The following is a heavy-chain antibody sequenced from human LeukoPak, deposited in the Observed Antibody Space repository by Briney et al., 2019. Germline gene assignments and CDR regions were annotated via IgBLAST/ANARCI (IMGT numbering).Heavy chain of an antibody. CDR2: IYPRDGST. CDR3: ARDQEGFDY. J-gene: IGHJ4*02. Sequence: ASVKVSCKASGYTFTGYYMHWVRQAPGQGLEWMGMIYPRDGSTSYAQKFQGRVTVTRDTSTSIVHMELSGLRSEDTAVYYCARDQEGFDYWGQGTLVTVSS. CDR1: GYTFTGYY. V-gene: IGHV1-46*01.